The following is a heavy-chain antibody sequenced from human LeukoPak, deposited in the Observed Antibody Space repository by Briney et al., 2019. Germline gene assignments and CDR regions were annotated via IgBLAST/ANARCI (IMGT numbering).Heavy chain of an antibody. J-gene: IGHJ4*02. CDR3: ARVATICGVVNHFDY. CDR2: ISGSGGTT. CDR1: GFTFFRYA. V-gene: IGHV3-23*01. Sequence: GGSLRLSCAASGFTFFRYAMTWVRQAPGKGLEWVSAISGSGGTTYYADSVKGRFTISRDNSKNTLYLQMNSLRAEDTAVYYCARVATICGVVNHFDYWGQGTLVTVSS. D-gene: IGHD3-3*01.